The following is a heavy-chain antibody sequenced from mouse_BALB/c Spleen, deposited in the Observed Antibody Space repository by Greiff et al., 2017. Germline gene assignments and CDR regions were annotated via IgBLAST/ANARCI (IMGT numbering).Heavy chain of an antibody. Sequence: QVQLKESGPELVRPGVSVKISCKGSSYTFTDYAMHWVKQSHAKSLEWIGVISTYYGNTNYNQKFKGKATMTVDKSSSTAYMELARLTSEDSAVYYCARGGLSTMITTRENYAMDYWGQGTSVTVSS. CDR2: ISTYYGNT. D-gene: IGHD2-4*01. CDR1: SYTFTDYA. V-gene: IGHV1-67*01. J-gene: IGHJ4*01. CDR3: ARGGLSTMITTRENYAMDY.